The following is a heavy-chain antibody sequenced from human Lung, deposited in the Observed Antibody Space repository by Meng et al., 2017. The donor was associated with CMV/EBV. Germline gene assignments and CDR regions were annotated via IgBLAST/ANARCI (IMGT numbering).Heavy chain of an antibody. V-gene: IGHV3-48*03. CDR3: ARERGRDGYNSGWGKDY. J-gene: IGHJ4*02. Sequence: GESXKISCAASGFTFSSYEMNWVRQAPGKGLEWVSYISSSGSTIYYADSVKGRFTISRDNAKNSLYLQMNSLRAEDTAVYHCARERGRDGYNSGWGKDYWGQGTLVTVSS. D-gene: IGHD5-24*01. CDR1: GFTFSSYE. CDR2: ISSSGSTI.